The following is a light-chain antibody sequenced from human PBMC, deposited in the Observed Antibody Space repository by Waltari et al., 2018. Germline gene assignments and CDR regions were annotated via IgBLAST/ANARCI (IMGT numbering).Light chain of an antibody. CDR2: GAS. CDR3: QHYVRLPVS. V-gene: IGKV3-20*01. J-gene: IGKJ1*01. Sequence: EIVLTQPPGTLSLSPGERATLPCRASQSVSRSLAWYQQKPGQAPRLLIYGASSRATGVPDRFSGSGSGTDFSLTISRLEPEDFAVYYCQHYVRLPVSFGQGTKVEIK. CDR1: QSVSRS.